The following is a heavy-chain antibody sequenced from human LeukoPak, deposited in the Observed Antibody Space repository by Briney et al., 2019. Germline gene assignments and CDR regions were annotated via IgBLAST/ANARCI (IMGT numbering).Heavy chain of an antibody. Sequence: GGSLRLSCAASGFTFSSYAMSWVRQAPGKGLEWVSAISGSGGSTYYADSVKGRFTISRDNSKNTLYLQMNSLRAEDTAVYYCARDRMDIVVVPAAIVALSFDYWGQGTLVTVSS. D-gene: IGHD2-2*02. V-gene: IGHV3-23*01. CDR2: ISGSGGST. CDR3: ARDRMDIVVVPAAIVALSFDY. CDR1: GFTFSSYA. J-gene: IGHJ4*02.